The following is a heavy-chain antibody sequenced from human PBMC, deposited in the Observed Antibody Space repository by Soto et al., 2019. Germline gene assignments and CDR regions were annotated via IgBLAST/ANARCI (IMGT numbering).Heavy chain of an antibody. V-gene: IGHV2-5*02. Sequence: QITLKEAGPTLVKPTQTLTLTCSFSGFSLITSGVGVGWIRQPPGKALEWLALIYWDDDKGYSTSLKSRLTIPKDTSRNQLVLTMTNMDPADPATYYCAHTMAPRIFDYWGQGTLVTVSS. CDR3: AHTMAPRIFDY. CDR1: GFSLITSGVG. J-gene: IGHJ4*02. CDR2: IYWDDDK.